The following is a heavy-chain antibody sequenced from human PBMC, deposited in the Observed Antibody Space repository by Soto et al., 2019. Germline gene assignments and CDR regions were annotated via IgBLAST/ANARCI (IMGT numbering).Heavy chain of an antibody. J-gene: IGHJ6*02. V-gene: IGHV6-1*01. Sequence: PSQTLSLTCAISGDSFSSNIAAWNWIRQSPSRGLEWLGRTYYRSKWYNDYAVSVKSRITINPDTSKNQFSLQLNSVTPEDTAVYYCVRGAGTDVGQWWGYYGMDVWGQGTTVTVSS. CDR1: GDSFSSNIAA. D-gene: IGHD6-13*01. CDR2: TYYRSKWYN. CDR3: VRGAGTDVGQWWGYYGMDV.